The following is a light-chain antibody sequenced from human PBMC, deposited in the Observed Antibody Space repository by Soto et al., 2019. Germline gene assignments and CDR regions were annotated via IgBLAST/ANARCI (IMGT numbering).Light chain of an antibody. CDR1: SSNIGAGYD. Sequence: SVLTQPPSVSGAPGQRVTISCTGSSSNIGAGYDVHWYQQLPGTAPKLLIYGNSNRPSGVPDRFSGSKSGTSASLAITGLRAEDEADYYCQSYDSSLSAYVFGTGTKVTVL. CDR2: GNS. V-gene: IGLV1-40*01. CDR3: QSYDSSLSAYV. J-gene: IGLJ1*01.